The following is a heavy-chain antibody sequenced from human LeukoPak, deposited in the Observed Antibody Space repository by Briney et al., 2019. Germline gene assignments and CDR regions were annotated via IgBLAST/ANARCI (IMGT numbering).Heavy chain of an antibody. CDR1: GGSFSGYY. Sequence: SETLSLTCAVYGGSFSGYYWSWIRQPPGKGLEWIGEINHSGSTNYNPSLKSRVTISVDTSKNQFSLKLSSVTAADTAVYYCAGGRVLRARRYYYYMDVWGKGTTVTVSS. D-gene: IGHD4/OR15-4a*01. J-gene: IGHJ6*03. CDR3: AGGRVLRARRYYYYMDV. CDR2: INHSGST. V-gene: IGHV4-34*01.